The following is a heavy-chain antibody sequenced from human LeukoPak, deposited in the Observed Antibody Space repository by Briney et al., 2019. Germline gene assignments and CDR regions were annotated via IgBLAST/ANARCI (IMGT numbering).Heavy chain of an antibody. V-gene: IGHV3-21*01. Sequence: GGSLRLSCAASGFTFSSYSMNWVRQAPGKGLEWVSSISSSSSYIYYADSVKGRFTISRDNAKNSLYLQMNSLRAEDTAVYYCARKDDNSGYYYTPPDYWGQGTLATVSS. CDR2: ISSSSSYI. D-gene: IGHD3-22*01. CDR3: ARKDDNSGYYYTPPDY. CDR1: GFTFSSYS. J-gene: IGHJ4*02.